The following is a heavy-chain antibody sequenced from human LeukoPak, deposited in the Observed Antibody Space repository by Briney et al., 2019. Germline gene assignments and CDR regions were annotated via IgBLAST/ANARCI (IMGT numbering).Heavy chain of an antibody. D-gene: IGHD6-13*01. J-gene: IGHJ5*02. Sequence: EASVKVSCKTSGYTFSNYGISWVRQAPGQGLEWMGWITAYNGNTNYAQKLQGRVTMTTDTSTSTAYMELRSLRSDDTAVYYCARSIAAAVFDPWGQGTLVTVSS. CDR3: ARSIAAAVFDP. CDR1: GYTFSNYG. V-gene: IGHV1-18*01. CDR2: ITAYNGNT.